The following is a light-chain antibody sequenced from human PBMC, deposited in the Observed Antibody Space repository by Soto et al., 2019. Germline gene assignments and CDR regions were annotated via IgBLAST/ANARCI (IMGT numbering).Light chain of an antibody. V-gene: IGKV1-39*01. Sequence: EIAMTESPSTLSAWPGRRATSACVASQTISRYLTWYQQRPGKAPNLLIYSASSLQSGVPSRFSGSGSGTEFTLTISSLQPEDFATYYCQQCYSTPLTFGQGTKVDIK. J-gene: IGKJ1*01. CDR3: QQCYSTPLT. CDR2: SAS. CDR1: QTISRY.